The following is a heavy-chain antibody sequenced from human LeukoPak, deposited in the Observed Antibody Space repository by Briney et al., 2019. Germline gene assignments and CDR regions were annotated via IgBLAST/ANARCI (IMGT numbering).Heavy chain of an antibody. J-gene: IGHJ6*02. CDR3: ASWQDYDFWSGYGPGDYYYGMDV. V-gene: IGHV1-46*01. D-gene: IGHD3-3*01. Sequence: GASVKVSCKASGYTSTSYYMHWVRQAPGQGLEWMGIINPSGGSTSYAQKFQGRVTMTRDTSTSTVYMELSSLRSEDTAVYYCASWQDYDFWSGYGPGDYYYGMDVWGQGTTVTVSS. CDR2: INPSGGST. CDR1: GYTSTSYY.